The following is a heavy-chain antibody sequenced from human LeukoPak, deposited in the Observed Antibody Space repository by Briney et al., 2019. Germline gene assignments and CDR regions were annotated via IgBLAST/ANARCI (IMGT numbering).Heavy chain of an antibody. Sequence: PSGTLSLTCAVSGGSISSSNWWSWVRQPPGKGLEWIGEIYHSGSTYYNPSLKSRVTISVDRSKNQFSLKLSSVTAADTAVYYCARDFRRVGTTGTTSDAFDIWGQGTMVTVSS. V-gene: IGHV4-4*02. CDR1: GGSISSSNW. D-gene: IGHD1-1*01. J-gene: IGHJ3*02. CDR2: IYHSGST. CDR3: ARDFRRVGTTGTTSDAFDI.